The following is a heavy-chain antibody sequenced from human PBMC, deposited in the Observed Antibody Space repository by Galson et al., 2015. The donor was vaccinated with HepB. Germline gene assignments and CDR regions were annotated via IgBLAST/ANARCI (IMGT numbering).Heavy chain of an antibody. D-gene: IGHD3-22*01. CDR1: GYTFTGYY. J-gene: IGHJ4*02. Sequence: SVKVSCKASGYTFTGYYMHWVRQAPGQGLEWMGRINPNSGGTNYAQKFQGRVTMTRDTSISTAYMEPSRLRSDDTAVYYCAREVWNYYDSSGYFDYWGQGTLVAVSS. CDR3: AREVWNYYDSSGYFDY. V-gene: IGHV1-2*06. CDR2: INPNSGGT.